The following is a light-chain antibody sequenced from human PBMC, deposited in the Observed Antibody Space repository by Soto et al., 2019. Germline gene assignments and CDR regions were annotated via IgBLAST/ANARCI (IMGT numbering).Light chain of an antibody. Sequence: AIPLTQSPSSLSASVGDRVIITCRASQGVGRALAWYQQKPGKRPKLLIYDASILETGAPARFSGSGSGTDFTRTISTLQPEDFATYYCQQFNGDPSFGQGTRLDIK. J-gene: IGKJ5*01. V-gene: IGKV1-13*02. CDR1: QGVGRA. CDR3: QQFNGDPS. CDR2: DAS.